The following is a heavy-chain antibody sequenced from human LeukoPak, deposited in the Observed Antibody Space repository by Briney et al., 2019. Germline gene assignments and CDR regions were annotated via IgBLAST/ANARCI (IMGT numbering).Heavy chain of an antibody. V-gene: IGHV3-33*01. CDR3: ARDDYGDDETGN. J-gene: IGHJ4*02. Sequence: GGSLRLSCAASGFTFSSYGMHWVRQAPGKGLEWVAVIWYDGSNKYYADSVKGRFTISRDNSKNTLYLQMNSLRAEDTAVYYCARDDYGDDETGNWGQGTLVTVSS. CDR1: GFTFSSYG. CDR2: IWYDGSNK. D-gene: IGHD4-17*01.